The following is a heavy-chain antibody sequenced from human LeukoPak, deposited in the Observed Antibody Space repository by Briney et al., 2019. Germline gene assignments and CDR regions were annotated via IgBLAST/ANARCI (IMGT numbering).Heavy chain of an antibody. CDR1: GGTFSSDA. V-gene: IGHV1-69*05. CDR3: ARERRRDKI. D-gene: IGHD3-9*01. CDR2: IIPIFGTA. J-gene: IGHJ3*02. Sequence: SVKVSCKASGGTFSSDAISWVRQAPGQGLEWMGGIIPIFGTANYAQKFQGRVTITTDTSSSTAYMELSGLTSEDTAVYYCARERRRDKIGGQGTLVTVSS.